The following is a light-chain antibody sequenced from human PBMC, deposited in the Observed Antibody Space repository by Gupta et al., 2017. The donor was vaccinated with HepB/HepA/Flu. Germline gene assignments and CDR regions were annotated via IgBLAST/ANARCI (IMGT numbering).Light chain of an antibody. CDR3: CAYAGSFTHV. Sequence: GSPGQSITISCTAGTSGVGGYNLVSWFQQYPGKAPKLIMYEVNKRPSGVSNRFSGSKSGNTASLTISGLQTEDEADYYCCAYAGSFTHVFGTGTKVIVL. CDR2: EVN. CDR1: TSGVGGYNL. V-gene: IGLV2-23*02. J-gene: IGLJ1*01.